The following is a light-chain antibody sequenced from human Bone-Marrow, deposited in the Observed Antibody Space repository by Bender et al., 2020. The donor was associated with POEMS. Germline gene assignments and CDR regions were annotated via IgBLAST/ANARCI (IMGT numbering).Light chain of an antibody. CDR1: SSNIGAGFD. Sequence: QSVLTQPPSVSGAPGQTVTISCTGSSSNIGAGFDVHWYQHLPGTAPKLLIFSNIVRPSGVPDRLSGSKSGRSASLAITGLQAEDEADYYCQSYDRSLSSLVFGGGTKLTVL. CDR3: QSYDRSLSSLV. J-gene: IGLJ2*01. CDR2: SNI. V-gene: IGLV1-40*01.